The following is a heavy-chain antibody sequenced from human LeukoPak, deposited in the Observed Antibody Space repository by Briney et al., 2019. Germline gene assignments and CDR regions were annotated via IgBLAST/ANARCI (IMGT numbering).Heavy chain of an antibody. D-gene: IGHD6-6*01. Sequence: GGSLRLSCAASGFTVSSNYMSWVRQAPGKGLEWVSVIYSGGSTYYADSVKGRFTISRDNSKNTLYLQMNSLRAEDTAVYYCAREVEEYSSSSGEAFDIWGQGTKVTVSS. CDR1: GFTVSSNY. CDR2: IYSGGST. CDR3: AREVEEYSSSSGEAFDI. V-gene: IGHV3-66*01. J-gene: IGHJ3*02.